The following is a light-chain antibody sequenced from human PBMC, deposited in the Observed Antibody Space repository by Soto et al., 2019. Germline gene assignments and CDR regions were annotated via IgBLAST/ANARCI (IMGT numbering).Light chain of an antibody. CDR1: QSVSNSY. V-gene: IGKV3-20*01. Sequence: EIVLTQSPGILSLSPGERATLSCRASQSVSNSYLAWYQQKPGQAPRLLIYGASSRAIGIPDRFSGSGSATDFTLTSSRLEPEDFAVYFCQQYGSSPITFGQGTRLEIE. CDR3: QQYGSSPIT. J-gene: IGKJ5*01. CDR2: GAS.